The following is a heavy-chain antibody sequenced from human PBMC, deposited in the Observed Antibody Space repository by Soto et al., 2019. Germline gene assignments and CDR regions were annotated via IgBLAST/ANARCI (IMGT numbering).Heavy chain of an antibody. CDR2: ISGSGGST. J-gene: IGHJ4*02. CDR3: ARNPGPYSSGWPSYYFDY. Sequence: GGSPRLSCAASGFTFSSYAMSWVRQAPGKGLEWVSAISGSGGSTYYADSVKGRFTISRDNSKNTLYLQMNSLRAEDTAVYYCARNPGPYSSGWPSYYFDYWGQGTLVTVSS. V-gene: IGHV3-23*01. CDR1: GFTFSSYA. D-gene: IGHD6-19*01.